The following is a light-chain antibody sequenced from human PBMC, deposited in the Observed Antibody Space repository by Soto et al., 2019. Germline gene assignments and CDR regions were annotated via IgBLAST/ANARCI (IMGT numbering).Light chain of an antibody. J-gene: IGLJ1*01. CDR3: SSHAGNNNYV. CDR1: SSDVGGQNY. V-gene: IGLV2-8*01. CDR2: AVT. Sequence: QSALTQPPSASGPPGQSVAISCTGTSSDVGGQNYVSWYQQHPGKAPKLIIYAVTERPSGVPDRFSGSKSGNTASLTVPGLQTEDEADYYCSSHAGNNNYVFGTGTKVTVL.